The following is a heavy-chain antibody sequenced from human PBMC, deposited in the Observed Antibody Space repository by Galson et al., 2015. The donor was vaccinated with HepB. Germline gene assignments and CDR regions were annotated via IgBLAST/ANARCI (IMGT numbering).Heavy chain of an antibody. CDR3: ARDGSGTYYFDY. V-gene: IGHV3-30-3*01. CDR2: VAYDGADR. CDR1: GFTFSNCA. J-gene: IGHJ4*02. Sequence: SLRLSCAASGFTFSNCAMHWVRLAPGRGLEWVASVAYDGADRYYADSVEGRFTISRDNSKSTLFLQMNSLRPEDTGVYFCARDGSGTYYFDYWGQGTLVTVSS. D-gene: IGHD1-1*01.